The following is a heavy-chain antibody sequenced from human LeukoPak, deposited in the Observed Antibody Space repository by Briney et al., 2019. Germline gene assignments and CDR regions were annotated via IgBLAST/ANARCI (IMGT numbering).Heavy chain of an antibody. CDR2: ISGSSGTI. CDR3: ARRSEFGVLYYMDV. Sequence: GGSLRLSCAASGFTFSTYSMIWVRQAPGKGLEWVSYISGSSGTIYYADSVKGRFTISRDNPKTSLYLQMNSLRAEDTAIYYCARRSEFGVLYYMDVWGKGTTVTVSS. CDR1: GFTFSTYS. V-gene: IGHV3-48*04. D-gene: IGHD3-16*01. J-gene: IGHJ6*03.